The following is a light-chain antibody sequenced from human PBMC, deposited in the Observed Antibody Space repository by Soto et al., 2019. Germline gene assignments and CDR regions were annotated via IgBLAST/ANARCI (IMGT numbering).Light chain of an antibody. CDR3: QKYGGSPLFT. CDR1: QSVSSSY. Sequence: EIVLTQSPGTLSLSPGERVTLSCRASQSVSSSYLAWYQQKPGQAPRLLIYGASSRATGIPDRFSGSGSGTDFTLTISRLEPEDFAVYYCQKYGGSPLFTFGPGTRVEIK. V-gene: IGKV3-20*01. CDR2: GAS. J-gene: IGKJ3*01.